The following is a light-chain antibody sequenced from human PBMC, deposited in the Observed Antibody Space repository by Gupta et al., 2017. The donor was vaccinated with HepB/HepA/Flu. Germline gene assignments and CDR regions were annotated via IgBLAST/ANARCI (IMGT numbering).Light chain of an antibody. CDR3: QAWDSSISI. Sequence: SYELAQPPSVSVSPGQTASITCSGDKLGDKYVCWYQQKPGQSPVLVVYQDTKRPSGIPARFSGSNSGNTATLTITGTQVIDEADYYCQAWDSSISIFGGGTKLTVL. CDR2: QDT. V-gene: IGLV3-1*01. J-gene: IGLJ2*01. CDR1: KLGDKY.